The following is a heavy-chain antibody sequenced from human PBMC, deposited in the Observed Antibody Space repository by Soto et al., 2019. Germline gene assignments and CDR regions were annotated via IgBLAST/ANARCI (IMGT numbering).Heavy chain of an antibody. CDR2: ISFDGSGK. V-gene: IGHV3-30*18. CDR1: GFSLSSYG. CDR3: VKDYHKFVLRDFSYYGMDV. Sequence: GGSLRLSCAASGFSLSSYGVHWVRQAPGKGLEWVALISFDGSGKYYADSVKGRFTISRGISGNTVHLQMDGVRPEDTAVYYCVKDYHKFVLRDFSYYGMDVWGQGTAVTVSS. J-gene: IGHJ6*02. D-gene: IGHD2-2*01.